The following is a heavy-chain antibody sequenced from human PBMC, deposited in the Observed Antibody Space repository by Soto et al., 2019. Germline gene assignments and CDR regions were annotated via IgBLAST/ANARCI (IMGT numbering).Heavy chain of an antibody. CDR3: AREAPYCTSATCPKFYDMDV. Sequence: SVKVSCKASGGTFGSYAITWVRRAPGQGLEWLGGIIPILNSPAYAQKFQARVVITADEITNTAYMELNSLRFDDTAVYYCAREAPYCTSATCPKFYDMDVWGQGXTVTVYS. CDR2: IIPILNSP. V-gene: IGHV1-69*13. CDR1: GGTFGSYA. D-gene: IGHD2-2*01. J-gene: IGHJ6*02.